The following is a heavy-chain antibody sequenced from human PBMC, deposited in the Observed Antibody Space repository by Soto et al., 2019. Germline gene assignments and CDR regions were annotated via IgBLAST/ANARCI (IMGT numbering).Heavy chain of an antibody. J-gene: IGHJ5*02. CDR2: FDPEDGET. D-gene: IGHD4-17*01. Sequence: ASVQVSCKVSGYTLTELSMHWVRQAPGKGLEWMGGFDPEDGETIYAQKFQGRVTMTEDTSTDTAYMELSSLRSEDTAVYYCATAREDYEKNNWFDPWGQGTLVTVSS. CDR3: ATAREDYEKNNWFDP. CDR1: GYTLTELS. V-gene: IGHV1-24*01.